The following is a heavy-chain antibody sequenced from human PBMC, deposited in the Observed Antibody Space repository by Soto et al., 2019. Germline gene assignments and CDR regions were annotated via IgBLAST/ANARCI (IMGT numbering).Heavy chain of an antibody. CDR3: AKGFLAFTSFDY. Sequence: GGSLRLSCAASGFTFSNYSMTWVRQAPGKGLEWVSAISGSGGSAFYADSVKGRFTISRDNSKITLYLQMNSLRAEDTAVYYCAKGFLAFTSFDYWGQGTLVTVSS. CDR2: ISGSGGSA. J-gene: IGHJ4*02. CDR1: GFTFSNYS. V-gene: IGHV3-23*01.